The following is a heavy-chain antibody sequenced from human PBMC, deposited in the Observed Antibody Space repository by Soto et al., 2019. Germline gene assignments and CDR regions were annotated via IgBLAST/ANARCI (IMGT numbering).Heavy chain of an antibody. CDR1: GFTFSSYA. V-gene: IGHV3-23*01. CDR2: ISGSGGST. D-gene: IGHD3-3*01. Sequence: GGSLRLSCAASGFTFSSYAMSWVRQAPGKGLEWVSAISGSGGSTYYADSVKGRFTISRDNSKNTLYLQMNSLRAEDTAVYYCAKGRGLVRFLEWLLYDYWGQGTLVTRLL. J-gene: IGHJ4*02. CDR3: AKGRGLVRFLEWLLYDY.